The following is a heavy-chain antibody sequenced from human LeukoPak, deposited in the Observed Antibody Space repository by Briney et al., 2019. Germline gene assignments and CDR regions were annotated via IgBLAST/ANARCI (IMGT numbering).Heavy chain of an antibody. CDR2: INPNSGGT. V-gene: IGHV1-2*02. D-gene: IGHD5-18*01. Sequence: VASVKVSCKASGYTFTGYYMHWVRQAPGQGLEWMGWINPNSGGTNYAQKFQGRVTMTRDTSISTAYMELSRLRSDDTAVYYCAREGMEYSYGYPYWGQGTLVTVSS. CDR1: GYTFTGYY. CDR3: AREGMEYSYGYPY. J-gene: IGHJ4*02.